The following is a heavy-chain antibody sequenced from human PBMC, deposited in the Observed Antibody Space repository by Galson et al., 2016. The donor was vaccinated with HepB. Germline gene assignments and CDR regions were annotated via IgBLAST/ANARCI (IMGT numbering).Heavy chain of an antibody. D-gene: IGHD2-8*01. CDR2: IDYSGST. CDR3: ARHGVPIIWH. J-gene: IGHJ1*01. V-gene: IGHV4-39*01. Sequence: TLSLTCTVSGGSITSSRYYWGWIRQPPGKGLEWIGSIDYSGSTDYSPSLKSRVTISIDTSKNQFSLKLSSVTAADTAVYYCARHGVPIIWHWGQGTLVTVSS. CDR1: GGSITSSRYY.